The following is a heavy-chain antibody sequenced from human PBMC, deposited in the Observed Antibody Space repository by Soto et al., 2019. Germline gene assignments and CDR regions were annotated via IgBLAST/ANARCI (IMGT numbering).Heavy chain of an antibody. J-gene: IGHJ4*02. V-gene: IGHV3-30-3*01. CDR3: ARSTAVAGLDY. D-gene: IGHD6-19*01. CDR2: ISYDGNKK. Sequence: QVQLVESGGGVVQPGKSLRLSCAASGFTLSSYSMHWVRQAPGKGVEWVGVISYDGNKKYYGDSVKGRFSISRDTSKNTVNLQMNSLGPEDTAVYYCARSTAVAGLDYWGQGTLVTVSS. CDR1: GFTLSSYS.